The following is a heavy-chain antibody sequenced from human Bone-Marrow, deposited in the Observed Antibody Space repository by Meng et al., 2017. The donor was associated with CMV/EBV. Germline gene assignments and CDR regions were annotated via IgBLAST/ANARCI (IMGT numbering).Heavy chain of an antibody. V-gene: IGHV3-23*01. CDR2: ISGGGETT. D-gene: IGHD3-3*01. CDR3: ARDGWSPGGFDV. CDR1: GFIFSTYV. Sequence: GESLKISCAGSGFIFSTYVMSWVRQAPRKGLEWLSVISGGGETTYYEASVKGRFTISRDNSKNTVYLQMNSLRAEDTAVYYCARDGWSPGGFDVWGQGTTVTVSS. J-gene: IGHJ6*01.